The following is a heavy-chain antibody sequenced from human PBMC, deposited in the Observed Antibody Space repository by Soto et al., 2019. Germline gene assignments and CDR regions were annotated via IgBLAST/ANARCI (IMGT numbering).Heavy chain of an antibody. V-gene: IGHV3-9*02. CDR2: LSWDRSTV. J-gene: IGHJ4*02. D-gene: IGHD2-15*01. Sequence: GGSLRLSCVASGSSSDPFTMHWVRELPGKGLEWVAGLSWDRSTVAYADSVQGRFTISRDHAKNSVALLMDSLRPDDTALYFCAVSSPDIVVLPSSIYFTSWGPGTQVTVSS. CDR3: AVSSPDIVVLPSSIYFTS. CDR1: GSSSDPFT.